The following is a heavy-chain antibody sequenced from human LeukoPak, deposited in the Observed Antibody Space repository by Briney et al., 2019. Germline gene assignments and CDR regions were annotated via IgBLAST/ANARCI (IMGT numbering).Heavy chain of an antibody. V-gene: IGHV3-21*01. CDR1: GFTFSSYS. J-gene: IGHJ4*02. CDR2: ISSSSSYI. CDR3: AKEKYSSGCYDY. Sequence: GGSLRLSCAASGFTFSSYSMNWVRQAPGKGLEWVSSISSSSSYIYYADSVKGRFTISRDNAKNSLYLQMNSLRAEDTAVYYCAKEKYSSGCYDYWGQGTLVTVSS. D-gene: IGHD6-19*01.